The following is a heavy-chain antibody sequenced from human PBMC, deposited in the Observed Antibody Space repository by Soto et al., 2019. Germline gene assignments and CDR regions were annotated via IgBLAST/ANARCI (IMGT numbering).Heavy chain of an antibody. CDR2: IDHSGST. V-gene: IGHV4-34*02. CDR3: ARRGRYKTMTMVTAFDF. CDR1: GGSLSVYS. D-gene: IGHD5-18*01. Sequence: QVQLQQWGAGLLKPSETLSLTCAVYGGSLSVYSWSWIRQPPGKGLEWIGDIDHSGSTNYNPSLTSRVIISVDTSNRHSYLNPTSVTAADTTLSYSARRGRYKTMTMVTAFDFWGQGTLVSVSS. J-gene: IGHJ5*01.